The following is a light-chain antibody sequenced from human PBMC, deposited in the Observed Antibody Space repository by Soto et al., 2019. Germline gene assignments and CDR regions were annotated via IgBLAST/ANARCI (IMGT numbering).Light chain of an antibody. V-gene: IGLV2-14*01. CDR3: SSYTSYSTYV. J-gene: IGLJ1*01. CDR1: RSDVGGYNY. CDR2: EVS. Sequence: QSALTQPASVSGSPGQSITISCTGTRSDVGGYNYVSWYQQHPGKAPELMIYEVSNRPSGLSNRFSGSKSGNTASLTISGLQAEDEADYYCSSYTSYSTYVLGTGTKLTVL.